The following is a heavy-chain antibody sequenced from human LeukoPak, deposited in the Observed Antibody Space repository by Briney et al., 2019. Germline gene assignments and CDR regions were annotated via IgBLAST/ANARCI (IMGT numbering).Heavy chain of an antibody. D-gene: IGHD5-12*01. Sequence: GRSLRLSCAASGFTFSSYAMSWVRQAPGKGLEWVSAISGSGGSTYYADSVKGRFTISRDNSKNTLYLQMNSLRAEDTAVYYCAKDYSGYDYVTDAFDIWGQGTMVTVSS. CDR3: AKDYSGYDYVTDAFDI. CDR2: ISGSGGST. V-gene: IGHV3-23*01. J-gene: IGHJ3*02. CDR1: GFTFSSYA.